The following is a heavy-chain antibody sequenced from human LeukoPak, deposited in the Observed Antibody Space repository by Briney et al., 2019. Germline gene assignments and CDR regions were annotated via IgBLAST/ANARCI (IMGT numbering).Heavy chain of an antibody. D-gene: IGHD3-22*01. CDR2: IYYSVST. V-gene: IGHV4-59*01. Sequence: SETLSLTCTVSGGFISSYYWSWIRQPPGKGLEWIGYIYYSVSTNNNPSLKRRVTISVDTSKNQLSLKLSAVTAADTAVYYCARALDYYDSSGYAFDIWGQGTMATVSS. J-gene: IGHJ3*02. CDR3: ARALDYYDSSGYAFDI. CDR1: GGFISSYY.